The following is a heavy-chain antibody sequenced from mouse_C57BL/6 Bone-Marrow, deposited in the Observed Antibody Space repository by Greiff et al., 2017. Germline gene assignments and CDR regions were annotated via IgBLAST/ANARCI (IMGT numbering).Heavy chain of an antibody. D-gene: IGHD1-1*02. V-gene: IGHV1-69*01. CDR2: IDPSDSYT. CDR1: GYTFTSYW. J-gene: IGHJ3*01. Sequence: QVQLQQPGAELVMPGASVKLSCKASGYTFTSYWMHWVKQRPGQGLEWIGEIDPSDSYTNYNQKFKGKSTLTVDKSSSTAYMQLSSLTSEDSAVYYCARSGGYRDWFAYWGQGTLVTVSA. CDR3: ARSGGYRDWFAY.